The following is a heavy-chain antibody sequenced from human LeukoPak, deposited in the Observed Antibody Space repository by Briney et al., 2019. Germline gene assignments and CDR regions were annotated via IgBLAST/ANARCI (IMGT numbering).Heavy chain of an antibody. Sequence: SETLSLTCTVSGGSISSYYWSWIRQPPGKGLEWIGYIYYSGSTNYNPSLKSRVTISVDTSKSQFSLKLSSVTAADTAVYYCARHKLYYYDSSGYSRPTNYFDYWGQGTLVTVSS. V-gene: IGHV4-59*08. J-gene: IGHJ4*02. CDR2: IYYSGST. CDR1: GGSISSYY. D-gene: IGHD3-22*01. CDR3: ARHKLYYYDSSGYSRPTNYFDY.